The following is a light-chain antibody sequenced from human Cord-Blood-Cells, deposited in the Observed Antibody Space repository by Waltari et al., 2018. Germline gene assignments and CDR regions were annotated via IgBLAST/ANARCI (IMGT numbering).Light chain of an antibody. CDR2: DVS. CDR3: SSYTSSSTSV. CDR1: SSEVGGYNY. V-gene: IGLV2-14*01. Sequence: QSALTQPASVSGSPGQSITISCTGTSSEVGGYNYVSWYQQHPGKAPNLMIYDVSKRPSGVSNRFSGSKSGNTASLTISGLQAEDEADYYCSSYTSSSTSVFGGGTKLTVL. J-gene: IGLJ3*02.